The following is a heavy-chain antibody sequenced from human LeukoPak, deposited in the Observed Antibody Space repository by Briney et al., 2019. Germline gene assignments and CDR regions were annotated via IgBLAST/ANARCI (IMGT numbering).Heavy chain of an antibody. D-gene: IGHD3-22*01. CDR1: GDSIRSYD. CDR2: IYYTGST. CDR3: ARQFLYYYDSSGHYYYFDY. J-gene: IGHJ4*02. Sequence: SETLSLTCTVSGDSIRSYDWSWLRQPPGQGLEWIGNIYYTGSTNYNPSLKSRVAISVDTSSKQLSLKLSPVTAADTAVYYCARQFLYYYDSSGHYYYFDYWGQGTLVTVSS. V-gene: IGHV4-59*08.